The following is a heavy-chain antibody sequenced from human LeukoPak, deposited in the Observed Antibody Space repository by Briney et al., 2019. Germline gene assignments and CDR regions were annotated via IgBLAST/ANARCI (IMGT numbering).Heavy chain of an antibody. CDR2: INPSGGST. CDR1: GYTFTSYY. D-gene: IGHD2-2*01. V-gene: IGHV1-46*01. Sequence: ASVKVSCKASGYTFTSYYMHWVRQAPGQGLEWMGIINPSGGSTSYAQKFQGRVTMTRDTSTITVYMELSSLRSEDTAVYYCNVVVPAAMLRGVDYWGQGTLVTVSS. J-gene: IGHJ4*02. CDR3: NVVVPAAMLRGVDY.